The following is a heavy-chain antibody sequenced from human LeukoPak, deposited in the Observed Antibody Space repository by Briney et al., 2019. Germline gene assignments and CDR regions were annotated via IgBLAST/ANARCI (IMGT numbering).Heavy chain of an antibody. CDR1: GFTFSIYW. CDR2: IYSGGGT. CDR3: ARVYSYGSGSYSDYY. V-gene: IGHV3-53*01. D-gene: IGHD3-10*01. J-gene: IGHJ4*02. Sequence: PGGSLRLSCAASGFTFSIYWMHWVRQAPGKGLEWVSLIYSGGGTYYADSVKGRFTISRDNSKNTLYLQMNSLRAEDTAVYYCARVYSYGSGSYSDYYWGQGTLVTVSS.